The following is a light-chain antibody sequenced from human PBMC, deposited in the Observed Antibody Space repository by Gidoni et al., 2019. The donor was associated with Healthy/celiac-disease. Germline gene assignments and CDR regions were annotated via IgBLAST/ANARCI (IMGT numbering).Light chain of an antibody. CDR3: QQYNNWRT. CDR2: GAS. CDR1: QSVSSN. J-gene: IGKJ1*01. V-gene: IGKV3-15*01. Sequence: DIVMTLSPATLSVSPGERATLSCRASQSVSSNLAWYQQKPGQAPRLLIYGASTRATGIPARFSGSGSGTEFTLTISSLQSEDFAVYYCQQYNNWRTFGQGTKVEIK.